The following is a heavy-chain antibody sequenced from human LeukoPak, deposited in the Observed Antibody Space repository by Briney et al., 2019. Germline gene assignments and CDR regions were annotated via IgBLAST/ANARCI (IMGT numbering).Heavy chain of an antibody. V-gene: IGHV3-23*01. CDR2: ISGSGGST. D-gene: IGHD6-13*01. Sequence: GGSLRLSCAASGFTFSSYAMSWVRQAPGKGLEWVSAISGSGGSTYYADSVKGRFTISRDNSKNTLYLQMNSLRAEDTAVYYCAKAGYSTSTLPTDYWGQGTLVTVSS. CDR3: AKAGYSTSTLPTDY. J-gene: IGHJ4*02. CDR1: GFTFSSYA.